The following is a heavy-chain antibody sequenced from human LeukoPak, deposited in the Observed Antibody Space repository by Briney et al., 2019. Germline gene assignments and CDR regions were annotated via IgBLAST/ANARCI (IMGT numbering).Heavy chain of an antibody. Sequence: GASVKVSCKASGGTFSSYAISWVRQAPGQGLEWMGGNIPIFGTANYAQKFQGRVTITADESTSTAYMELSSLRSEDTAVYYCASPSDTAMASYYYYGMDVWGQGTTVTVSS. CDR3: ASPSDTAMASYYYYGMDV. J-gene: IGHJ6*02. CDR1: GGTFSSYA. D-gene: IGHD5-18*01. V-gene: IGHV1-69*13. CDR2: NIPIFGTA.